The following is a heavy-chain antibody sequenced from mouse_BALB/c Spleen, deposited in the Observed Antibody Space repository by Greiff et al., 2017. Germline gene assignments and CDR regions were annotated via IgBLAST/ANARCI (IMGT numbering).Heavy chain of an antibody. CDR3: ARWANYYGSSYVWYFDV. J-gene: IGHJ1*01. CDR2: ISSGGGNT. V-gene: IGHV5-9*03. CDR1: GFTFSSYT. D-gene: IGHD1-1*01. Sequence: EVQGVESGGGLVKPGGSLKLSCAASGFTFSSYTMSWVRQTPEKRLEWVATISSGGGNTYYPDSVKGRFTISRDNAKNNLYLQMSSLRSEDTALYYCARWANYYGSSYVWYFDVWGAGTTVTVSS.